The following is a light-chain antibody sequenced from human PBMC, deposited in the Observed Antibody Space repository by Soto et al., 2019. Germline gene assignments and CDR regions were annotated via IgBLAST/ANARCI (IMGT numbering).Light chain of an antibody. J-gene: IGLJ1*01. CDR2: EVS. Sequence: LTQPPSASGSPGQSVTISCTGTSSDVGGYNYVSWYQQHPGKAPKLMIYEVSKRPSGVPDRFSGSKSGNTASLTVSGLQAEDEADYYCSSYAGSNNLVFGTGTKVT. CDR1: SSDVGGYNY. CDR3: SSYAGSNNLV. V-gene: IGLV2-8*01.